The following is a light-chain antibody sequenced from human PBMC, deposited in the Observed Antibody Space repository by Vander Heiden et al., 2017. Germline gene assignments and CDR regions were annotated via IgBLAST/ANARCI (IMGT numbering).Light chain of an antibody. Sequence: EILLTQSPATLSVSPGEGATFSCRASQSVSSNLVWYQQKPGQAPRLLIYAASTRATGVPARFSGTGSGTEFTLTISSQQSEDIAIYYCQQYNNWPPRYTFGQGTKLEIK. CDR3: QQYNNWPPRYT. V-gene: IGKV3-15*01. CDR1: QSVSSN. CDR2: AAS. J-gene: IGKJ2*01.